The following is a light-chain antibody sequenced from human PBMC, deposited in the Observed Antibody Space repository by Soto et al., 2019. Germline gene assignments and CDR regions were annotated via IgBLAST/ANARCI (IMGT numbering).Light chain of an antibody. CDR1: QSVSSSY. V-gene: IGKV3-20*01. Sequence: EIVLTQSPGTLSLSPGERATLSCRASQSVSSSYLAWYQQKPGQAPRLLIYGASSRATGIPDRFSCSGSGTHFTLTISRLEPEDFAVYYCQQYGSSPPYTLGQGTKLEIK. CDR3: QQYGSSPPYT. J-gene: IGKJ2*01. CDR2: GAS.